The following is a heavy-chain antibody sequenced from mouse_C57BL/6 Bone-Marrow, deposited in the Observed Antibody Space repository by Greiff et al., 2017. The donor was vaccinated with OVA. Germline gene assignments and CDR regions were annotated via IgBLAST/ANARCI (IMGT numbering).Heavy chain of an antibody. J-gene: IGHJ2*01. D-gene: IGHD4-1*01. V-gene: IGHV1-63*01. CDR2: IYPGGGYT. CDR1: GYTFTNYW. Sequence: QVQLQQSGAELVRPGTSVKMSCKASGYTFTNYWIGWAKQRPGHGLEWIGDIYPGGGYTNYNEKFKGKATLTADKYSSPAYLQVSSPTSEDSAIYYCARTGTFYFDYWGQGTTLTVSS. CDR3: ARTGTFYFDY.